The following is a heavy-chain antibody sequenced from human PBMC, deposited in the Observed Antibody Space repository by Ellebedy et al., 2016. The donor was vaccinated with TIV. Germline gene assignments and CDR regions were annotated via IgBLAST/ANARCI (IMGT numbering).Heavy chain of an antibody. CDR2: IIPIFGTA. D-gene: IGHD2-2*01. J-gene: IGHJ6*02. CDR3: ATRDPEVGCSSTSCWYVTYGMDV. CDR1: GYTFTGYY. Sequence: ASVKVSCKASGYTFTGYYMHWVRQAPGQGLEWMGGIIPIFGTANYAQKFQGRVTITADESTSTAYMELSSLRSEDTAVYYCATRDPEVGCSSTSCWYVTYGMDVWGQGTTVTVSS. V-gene: IGHV1-69*13.